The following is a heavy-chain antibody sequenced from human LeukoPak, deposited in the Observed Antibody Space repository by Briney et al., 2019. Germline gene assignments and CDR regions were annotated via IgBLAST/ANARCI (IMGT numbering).Heavy chain of an antibody. CDR1: GFTFSSSA. CDR3: ARDIVVVPAAMWNYYYYGMDV. Sequence: GGSLRLSCAASGFTFSSSAMSWVRQAPGKGLEWVSAISNNGGYTYYADSVQGRFTISRDNSKSTLCLQMNSLRAEDTAVYYCARDIVVVPAAMWNYYYYGMDVWGQGTTVTVSS. V-gene: IGHV3-23*01. CDR2: ISNNGGYT. J-gene: IGHJ6*02. D-gene: IGHD2-2*01.